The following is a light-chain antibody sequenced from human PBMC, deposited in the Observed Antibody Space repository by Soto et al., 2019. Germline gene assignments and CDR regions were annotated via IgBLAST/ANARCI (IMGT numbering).Light chain of an antibody. Sequence: DIQMTQSPSSLSASVGDRVTITCRASQGIINYLAWYQQKPGKAPNLLVYAAYTLQSGVSSRFSGSGSGTDFTLTISNLQPEDVATYYCQKYNSAPFTVGPGTQVEIK. CDR3: QKYNSAPFT. J-gene: IGKJ2*01. CDR2: AAY. CDR1: QGIINY. V-gene: IGKV1-27*01.